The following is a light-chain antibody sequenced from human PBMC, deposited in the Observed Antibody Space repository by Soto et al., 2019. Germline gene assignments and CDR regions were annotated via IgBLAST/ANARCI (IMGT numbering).Light chain of an antibody. Sequence: QSALTQPASVSGSPGQSITISCTGTSSDVGGYNYVSWYQQHPGKAPKLMIYEVSNRPSGVSNRFSGSKSGNTASLTISGLQAEDEADYYCISYTSSSTVGFGGGTKLTVL. V-gene: IGLV2-14*01. CDR3: ISYTSSSTVG. CDR2: EVS. J-gene: IGLJ2*01. CDR1: SSDVGGYNY.